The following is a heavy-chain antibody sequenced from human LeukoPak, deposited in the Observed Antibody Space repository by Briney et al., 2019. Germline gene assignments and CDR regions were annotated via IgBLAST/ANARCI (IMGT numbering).Heavy chain of an antibody. V-gene: IGHV4-34*01. CDR3: ARGYYGSGSHCCHMDV. Sequence: SETLSLTCAVYGGSFSGYYWSWIRQPPGKGLEWIGEINHSGSTNYNSSLKSRVTISVDTSKNQFSLKLSSVTAADTAVYYCARGYYGSGSHCCHMDVWGKGTTVTVS. CDR1: GGSFSGYY. J-gene: IGHJ6*03. D-gene: IGHD3-10*01. CDR2: INHSGST.